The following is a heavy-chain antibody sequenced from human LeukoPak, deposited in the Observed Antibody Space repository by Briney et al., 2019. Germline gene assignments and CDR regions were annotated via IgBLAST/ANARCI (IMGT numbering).Heavy chain of an antibody. Sequence: GGSLRLSCAASGFTFSGYWMSWLRQAPGKGLEWVANIKQNGGEKYYVDSVKGRFTISRDNAKNSLYLQMNSLRAEDTAVYYCARDRGFGQADVWGKGTTVTVSS. CDR1: GFTFSGYW. J-gene: IGHJ6*04. CDR2: IKQNGGEK. D-gene: IGHD3-10*01. CDR3: ARDRGFGQADV. V-gene: IGHV3-7*01.